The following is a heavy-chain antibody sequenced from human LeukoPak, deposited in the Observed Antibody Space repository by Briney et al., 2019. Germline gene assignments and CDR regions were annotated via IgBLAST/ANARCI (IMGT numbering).Heavy chain of an antibody. CDR3: ARERTPGSGYGVDY. V-gene: IGHV1-2*02. CDR2: INPNINGT. Sequence: ASVKVSCKASGYTFTSYYMHWVRQAPEQGLEWMGWINPNINGTNYAQKFQGRVTMTGDRSISTAYMELSRLRSDYTAVYYCARERTPGSGYGVDYWGQGTVVTVSS. D-gene: IGHD6-25*01. J-gene: IGHJ4*02. CDR1: GYTFTSYY.